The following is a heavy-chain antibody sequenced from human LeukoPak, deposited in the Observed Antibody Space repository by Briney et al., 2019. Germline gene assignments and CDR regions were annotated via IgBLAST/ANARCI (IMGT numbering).Heavy chain of an antibody. D-gene: IGHD1-26*01. Sequence: GGSLRPSCAASGFTLSSFPMGWARQPPGKGREWVSAISGSGGSTYYADSVKGRFTISRDNSKNTLYLQMNSLRAEDTAVYYCAKDIPIVGAPDYWGQGTLVTVSS. CDR2: ISGSGGST. V-gene: IGHV3-23*01. J-gene: IGHJ4*02. CDR3: AKDIPIVGAPDY. CDR1: GFTLSSFP.